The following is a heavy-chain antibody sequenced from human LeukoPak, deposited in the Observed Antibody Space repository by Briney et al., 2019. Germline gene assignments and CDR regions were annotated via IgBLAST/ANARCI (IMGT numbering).Heavy chain of an antibody. Sequence: GGSQRLSCAASGFKFSDHYIDWVRQAPGKGLEWVGRIRNKASSYTTEYAASVEGRFTISRDVSESSLYLQMNSLRTEDTSVYYCGRIAINENNGMDVWGQGTTVTVSS. V-gene: IGHV3-72*01. D-gene: IGHD1/OR15-1a*01. CDR2: IRNKASSYTT. CDR1: GFKFSDHY. CDR3: GRIAINENNGMDV. J-gene: IGHJ6*02.